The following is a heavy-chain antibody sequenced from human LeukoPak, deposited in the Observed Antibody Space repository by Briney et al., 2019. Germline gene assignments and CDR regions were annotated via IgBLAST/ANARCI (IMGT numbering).Heavy chain of an antibody. J-gene: IGHJ4*02. CDR2: ISYDGSNK. D-gene: IGHD2-8*01. V-gene: IGHV3-30-3*01. Sequence: WGDLRLSCAGSGFTFSSYAMHWVRHAPGKGLEWVAVISYDGSNKYYADSVKGRFTISTDNSNNTLYLQMNSLRAEDTAVYCCAREGGDCTDGVCYSFDYWGQGTLVTVSS. CDR3: AREGGDCTDGVCYSFDY. CDR1: GFTFSSYA.